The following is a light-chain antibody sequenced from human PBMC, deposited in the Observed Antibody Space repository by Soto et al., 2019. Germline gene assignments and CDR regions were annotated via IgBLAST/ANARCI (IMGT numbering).Light chain of an antibody. CDR1: QDISNY. V-gene: IGKV1-33*01. Sequence: DIQMTQSPSSLSASVGDRVTITCQASQDISNYLNWYQQKPGKAPKLLIYDASNLETGVPSRFSGSGSGTDFTFTIRSLQPEDIATYYCQQYDNLPLTFGGGNKVEIK. J-gene: IGKJ4*01. CDR3: QQYDNLPLT. CDR2: DAS.